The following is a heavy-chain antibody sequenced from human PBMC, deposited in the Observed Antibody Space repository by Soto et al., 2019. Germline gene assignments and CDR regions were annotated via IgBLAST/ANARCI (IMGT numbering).Heavy chain of an antibody. Sequence: GASVKVSCKASGGTFSSYAISWVRQAPGQGLEWMGGIIPIFGTANYAQKFQGRVAITADESTSTAYMELSSLRSEETAVYYCARDPDYDILTGGGGAFGYYYGMDVWGQGTTVTVSS. CDR1: GGTFSSYA. CDR2: IIPIFGTA. CDR3: ARDPDYDILTGGGGAFGYYYGMDV. D-gene: IGHD3-9*01. V-gene: IGHV1-69*13. J-gene: IGHJ6*02.